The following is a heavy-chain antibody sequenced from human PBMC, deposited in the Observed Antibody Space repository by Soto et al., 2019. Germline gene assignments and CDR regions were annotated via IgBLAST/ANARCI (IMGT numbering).Heavy chain of an antibody. CDR2: IYYTGTT. Sequence: SETLALTCTVSGGSISHGDYYWSWIRQPPGKGLEWVGYIYYTGTTYFNPSLKSRLTISIDTSKSQFSLNLSSVTAADTAVYLCARVTGDYDFDYWGQGTLVTVSS. V-gene: IGHV4-30-4*01. CDR3: ARVTGDYDFDY. D-gene: IGHD4-17*01. J-gene: IGHJ4*02. CDR1: GGSISHGDYY.